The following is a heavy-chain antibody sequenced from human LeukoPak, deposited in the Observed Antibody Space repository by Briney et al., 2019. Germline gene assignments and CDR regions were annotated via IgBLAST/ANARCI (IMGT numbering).Heavy chain of an antibody. Sequence: PSETLSLTCTVSGGSISSYYWSWIRQPAGKGLEWIGRIYTSGSTNYNPSLKSRVTMSEDTSKNQFSLKLSSVTAADTAVYYCVRVATIRKTDAFDIWGQGTMVTVSS. CDR3: VRVATIRKTDAFDI. J-gene: IGHJ3*02. CDR1: GGSISSYY. CDR2: IYTSGST. V-gene: IGHV4-4*07. D-gene: IGHD5-12*01.